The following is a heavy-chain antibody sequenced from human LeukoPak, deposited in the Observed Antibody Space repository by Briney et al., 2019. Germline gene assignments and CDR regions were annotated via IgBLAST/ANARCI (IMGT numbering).Heavy chain of an antibody. J-gene: IGHJ3*02. CDR1: GFTFTSSA. Sequence: SVKVSCKASGFTFTSSAMQWVRQARGQRLEWIGWIVVGSGNTNYAQKFQERVTITRDMSTSTTYMELSSLRSEDTAVYYCATYDDFWSGYDAFDIWGQGTMVTVSS. V-gene: IGHV1-58*02. CDR2: IVVGSGNT. D-gene: IGHD3-3*01. CDR3: ATYDDFWSGYDAFDI.